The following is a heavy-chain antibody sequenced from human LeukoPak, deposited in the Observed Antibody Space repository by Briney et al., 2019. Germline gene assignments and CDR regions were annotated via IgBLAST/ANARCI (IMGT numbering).Heavy chain of an antibody. J-gene: IGHJ4*02. CDR2: IKSKTDGGTT. CDR3: TTDSVDTEEGY. D-gene: IGHD1-14*01. V-gene: IGHV3-15*01. CDR1: GFTFGDYA. Sequence: GGSLRLSCTASGFTFGDYAMSWVRQAPGKGLEWVGRIKSKTDGGTTDYAAPVKGRFTISRDDSKNTLYLQMNSLKTEDTAVYYCTTDSVDTEEGYWGQGTLVTVSS.